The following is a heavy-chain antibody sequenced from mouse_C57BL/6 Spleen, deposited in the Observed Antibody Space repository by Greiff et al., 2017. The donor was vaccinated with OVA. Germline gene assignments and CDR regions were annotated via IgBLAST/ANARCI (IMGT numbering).Heavy chain of an antibody. CDR2: ISVGGDYI. CDR1: GFTFSSYA. Sequence: EVMLVESGAGLVKPGGSLKLSCAASGFTFSSYAMSWVRQTPEQRLEWVAYISVGGDYIYYADTVKGRFTISRDNARHTLYLQISSLNSEDTAMSYCTRDGAPYYGSSQGFEVWGTGTTVTVAS. J-gene: IGHJ1*03. CDR3: TRDGAPYYGSSQGFEV. V-gene: IGHV5-9-1*02. D-gene: IGHD1-1*01.